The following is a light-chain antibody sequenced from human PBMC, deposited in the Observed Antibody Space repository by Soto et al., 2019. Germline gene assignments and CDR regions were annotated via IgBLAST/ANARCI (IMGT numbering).Light chain of an antibody. CDR1: SSDVGGYNY. J-gene: IGLJ2*01. CDR3: SSYTSSSTPVV. V-gene: IGLV2-14*01. Sequence: QSALTQPASVSGSPGQSITISCTGTSSDVGGYNYVSWYQQHPDKAPKLMIYEVSNRPSGVSNRFSGSKSGNTASLTISGLQGEDEADYYCSSYTSSSTPVVFGGGTKVTVL. CDR2: EVS.